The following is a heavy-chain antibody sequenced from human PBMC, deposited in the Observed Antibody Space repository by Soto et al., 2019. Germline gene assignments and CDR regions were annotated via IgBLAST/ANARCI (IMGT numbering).Heavy chain of an antibody. Sequence: SGDLSLTCTDSGGSISSSNYDCGWIRQAPGKGLEWIGSIYYSGSTYYTPSLKSRVTISVDTSKNQFSLKLSSVTAADTAVYYCARRRGSSIAARGGWFDPWGQGTLVTVSS. CDR1: GGSISSSNYD. J-gene: IGHJ5*02. CDR2: IYYSGST. CDR3: ARRRGSSIAARGGWFDP. D-gene: IGHD6-6*01. V-gene: IGHV4-39*01.